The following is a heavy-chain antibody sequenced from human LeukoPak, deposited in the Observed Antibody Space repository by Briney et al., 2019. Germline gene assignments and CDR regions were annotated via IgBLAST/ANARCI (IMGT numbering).Heavy chain of an antibody. CDR2: INPNSGGT. Sequence: GASVKVSCKASGYTFTGYYMHWVRQAPGQGLEWMGWINPNSGGTNYAQKFQGRVTMTRDTSISTAYMELRSLRSDDTAVYYCAADSSGWYGTSDYWGQGTLVTVSS. D-gene: IGHD6-19*01. CDR3: AADSSGWYGTSDY. J-gene: IGHJ4*02. V-gene: IGHV1-2*02. CDR1: GYTFTGYY.